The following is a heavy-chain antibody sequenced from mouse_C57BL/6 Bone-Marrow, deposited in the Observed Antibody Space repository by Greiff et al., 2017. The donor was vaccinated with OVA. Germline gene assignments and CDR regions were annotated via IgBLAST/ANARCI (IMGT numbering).Heavy chain of an antibody. D-gene: IGHD1-1*01. V-gene: IGHV3-8*01. J-gene: IGHJ2*01. Sequence: EVKLQESGPGLAKPSQTLSLTCSVTGYSITSDYWNWIRKFPGNKLEYMGYISYSGSTYYNPSLKSRISITRDTSKNQYYLQLNSVTTEDTATYYCARYIYYGSSFYYFDDWGQGTTLTVSS. CDR2: ISYSGST. CDR1: GYSITSDY. CDR3: ARYIYYGSSFYYFDD.